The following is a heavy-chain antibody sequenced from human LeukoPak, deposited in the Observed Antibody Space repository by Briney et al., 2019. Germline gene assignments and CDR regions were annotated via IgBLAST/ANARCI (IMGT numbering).Heavy chain of an antibody. D-gene: IGHD3-22*01. CDR3: AREDLYYYDSRGSVYFQH. Sequence: ASVKVSCKASGYTFTGYYMHWVRQAPGQGLEWMGWINPNSGGTNYAQKLQGRVTMTRDTSISTAYMELSRLRSDDTAVYYGAREDLYYYDSRGSVYFQHWGQGTLVTVSS. CDR2: INPNSGGT. CDR1: GYTFTGYY. J-gene: IGHJ1*01. V-gene: IGHV1-2*02.